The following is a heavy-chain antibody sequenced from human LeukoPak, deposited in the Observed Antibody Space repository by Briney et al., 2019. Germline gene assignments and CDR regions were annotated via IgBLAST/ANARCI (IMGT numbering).Heavy chain of an antibody. CDR2: MNPNSGNT. CDR3: ATRYQLLFGGFDP. V-gene: IGHV1-8*01. Sequence: ASVKVSCKASGYTFTSYDINWVRQATGQGLEWMGWMNPNSGNTGYAQKFQGGVTMTRNTSISTAYMELSSLRSEDTAVYYCATRYQLLFGGFDPWGQGTLVTVSS. CDR1: GYTFTSYD. J-gene: IGHJ5*02. D-gene: IGHD2-2*01.